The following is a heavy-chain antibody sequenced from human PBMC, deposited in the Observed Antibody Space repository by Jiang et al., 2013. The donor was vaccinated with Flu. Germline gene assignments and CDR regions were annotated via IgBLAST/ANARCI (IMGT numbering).Heavy chain of an antibody. CDR3: AREYGVAGQTHAYYFDY. CDR2: ISAYTGNT. J-gene: IGHJ4*02. CDR1: GYPFDTFG. V-gene: IGHV1-18*01. Sequence: GAEVKKPGASVKVACKASGYPFDTFGISWVRQAPGQGLEWMGWISAYTGNTNFAQKFQGRVAMTTDTSTSTAYMELTSLRSDDTAVYYCAREYGVAGQTHAYYFDYWGQGTLVTVSS. D-gene: IGHD6-19*01.